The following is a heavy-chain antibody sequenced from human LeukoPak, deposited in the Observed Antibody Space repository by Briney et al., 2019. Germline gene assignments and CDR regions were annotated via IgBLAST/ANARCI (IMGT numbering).Heavy chain of an antibody. CDR1: GFTFSSYA. CDR3: AKDRVWYGDYSYYFDY. CDR2: ISGSGGST. D-gene: IGHD4-17*01. Sequence: GSLRLSCAASGFTFSSYAMSWVRQAPGKGLEWVSAISGSGGSTYYADSVKGRFTISRDNSKNTLYLQMNSLRAEDTAVYYCAKDRVWYGDYSYYFDYWGQGTLVTVSS. J-gene: IGHJ4*02. V-gene: IGHV3-23*01.